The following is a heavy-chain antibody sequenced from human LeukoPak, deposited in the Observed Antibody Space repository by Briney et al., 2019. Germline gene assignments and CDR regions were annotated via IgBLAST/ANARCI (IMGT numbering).Heavy chain of an antibody. CDR2: IYYSGST. CDR3: ARDRSSAAGPDY. Sequence: SETLSPTCTVSGGSIRGYYWNWIRQPAGKGLEWIGYIYYSGSTNYNPSLKSRVTISVDTSKNQFSLKLSSVTAADTAVYYCARDRSSAAGPDYWGQGTLVTVSS. D-gene: IGHD6-13*01. CDR1: GGSIRGYY. V-gene: IGHV4-59*01. J-gene: IGHJ4*02.